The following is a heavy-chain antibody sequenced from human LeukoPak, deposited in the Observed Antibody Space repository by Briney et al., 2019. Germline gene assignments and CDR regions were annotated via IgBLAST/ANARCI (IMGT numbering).Heavy chain of an antibody. Sequence: GSLRLSCAVSGFTFGSYTMNWVRQAPGKGLEWVSHISSTSTTYYADFVKGRFTTSRDNAKNLLYLQMNSLRDEDTAVYYCAAAGDYWGQGTLVTVSS. CDR2: ISSTSTT. CDR3: AAAGDY. CDR1: GFTFGSYT. D-gene: IGHD3-10*01. V-gene: IGHV3-48*02. J-gene: IGHJ4*02.